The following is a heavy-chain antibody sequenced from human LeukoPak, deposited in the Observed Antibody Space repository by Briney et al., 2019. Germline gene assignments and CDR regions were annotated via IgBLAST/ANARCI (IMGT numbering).Heavy chain of an antibody. CDR1: GGSISSYY. J-gene: IGHJ5*02. D-gene: IGHD3-22*01. V-gene: IGHV4-59*01. CDR2: IYYTGST. CDR3: ARGTMMVGP. Sequence: SETLSLTCSVSGGSISSYYWSWIRQPPGKGLEWIGYIYYTGSTSYNPSLKSRVTISVDTSKNQFSLKLSSVTAADTAVYYCARGTMMVGPWGQGTLVTVSS.